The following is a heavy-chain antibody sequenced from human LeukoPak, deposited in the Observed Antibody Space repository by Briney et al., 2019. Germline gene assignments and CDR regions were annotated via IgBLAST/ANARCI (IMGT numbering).Heavy chain of an antibody. CDR2: VHTSGSA. J-gene: IGHJ4*02. Sequence: SETLSLTCSVSGSSFNTYYWSWIRQPAGKALEWIGRVHTSGSADYSPSLQSRVTISVDMSKKEFSLKLTSVTAADTAVYYCARDIVYLIDEDYGWGQGILVTVSS. V-gene: IGHV4-4*07. CDR1: GSSFNTYY. CDR3: ARDIVYLIDEDYG. D-gene: IGHD4-17*01.